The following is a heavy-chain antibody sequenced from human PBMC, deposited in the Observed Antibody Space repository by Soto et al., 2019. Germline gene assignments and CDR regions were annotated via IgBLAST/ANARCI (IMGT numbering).Heavy chain of an antibody. D-gene: IGHD3-22*01. Sequence: EVQLVESGGGLVQPGGSLRLSCEASAFTLSSYWMSWVRQAPGKGLEWVANIKPDGSEKYYVDSVKGRFTISRDNTKNSLYLQMSTLSPEDTAIYYCARDYEFGFEMWGQGTLVTVSS. J-gene: IGHJ3*02. CDR3: ARDYEFGFEM. CDR2: IKPDGSEK. V-gene: IGHV3-7*01. CDR1: AFTLSSYW.